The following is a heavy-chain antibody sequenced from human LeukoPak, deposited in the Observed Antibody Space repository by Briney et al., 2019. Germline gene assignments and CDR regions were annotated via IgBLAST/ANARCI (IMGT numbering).Heavy chain of an antibody. D-gene: IGHD2-2*02. V-gene: IGHV3-48*01. CDR3: ARVGEGCSSTSCYTVFDC. CDR2: ISSSSSTI. Sequence: GGSLRLSCAASGFTFSSYSMNWVRQAPGKGLEWVSYISSSSSTIYYADSVKGRFTISRDNAKNSLYLQMNSLRAEDTAVYYCARVGEGCSSTSCYTVFDCWGQGTLVTVSS. CDR1: GFTFSSYS. J-gene: IGHJ4*02.